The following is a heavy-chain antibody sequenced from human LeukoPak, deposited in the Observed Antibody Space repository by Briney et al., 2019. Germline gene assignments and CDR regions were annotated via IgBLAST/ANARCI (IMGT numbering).Heavy chain of an antibody. CDR2: IHSSGRT. J-gene: IGHJ4*02. V-gene: IGHV4-4*09. CDR3: SRGYFDTAHSSNPFDY. CDR1: GDSISGFY. Sequence: SETLSLTCTVSGDSISGFYWSWIRQTPGKGLEWIGCIHSSGRTIYNPSLMSRVTISVDTSKNQFSLRLTSITAADTAVYFCSRGYFDTAHSSNPFDYWGQGVLVTVSS. D-gene: IGHD3-22*01.